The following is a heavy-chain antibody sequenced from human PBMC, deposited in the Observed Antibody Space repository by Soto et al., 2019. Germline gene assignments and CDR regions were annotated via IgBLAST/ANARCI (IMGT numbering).Heavy chain of an antibody. J-gene: IGHJ6*02. V-gene: IGHV1-18*04. CDR3: ARFTGGSYNTYYFYYGMDV. CDR2: ISAYNGNT. Sequence: KASGYTFTSYGISWVRQAPGQGLDWMGWISAYNGNTKYAQDLQGRVTMTTDTSTSTAYMELRSLRSDDTAVYYCARFTGGSYNTYYFYYGMDVWGQGTTVTVS. D-gene: IGHD2-15*01. CDR1: GYTFTSYG.